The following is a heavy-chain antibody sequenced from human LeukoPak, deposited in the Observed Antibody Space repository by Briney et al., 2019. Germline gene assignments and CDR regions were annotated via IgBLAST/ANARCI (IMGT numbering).Heavy chain of an antibody. V-gene: IGHV1-18*01. CDR3: ARGEFICTINTCYASALDS. CDR2: IRAHNGDT. CDR1: GYTFTSYA. Sequence: ASVKVCCTASGYTFTSYAISWVRQAPGQGLEWMGWIRAHNGDTNHAQQLQGRVTMTTDTSTRTAYMELRSLRSEDTAVYYCARGEFICTINTCYASALDSWGQGTLVTVSS. D-gene: IGHD2-2*01. J-gene: IGHJ4*02.